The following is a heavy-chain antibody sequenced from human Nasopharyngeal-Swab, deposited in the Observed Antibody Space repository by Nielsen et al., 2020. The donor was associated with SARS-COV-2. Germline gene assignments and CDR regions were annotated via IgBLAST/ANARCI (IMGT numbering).Heavy chain of an antibody. Sequence: GGSLRLSCAASEFTFSSYGMHWVRQAPGKGLEWVAVIWYDGSNKYYADSVKGRFTISRDNSKNTLYLQMNSLRAEDTAVYYCAGGQGTVTTYYYYGMDVWGQGTTVTVSS. CDR1: EFTFSSYG. CDR3: AGGQGTVTTYYYYGMDV. V-gene: IGHV3-33*01. J-gene: IGHJ6*02. D-gene: IGHD4-17*01. CDR2: IWYDGSNK.